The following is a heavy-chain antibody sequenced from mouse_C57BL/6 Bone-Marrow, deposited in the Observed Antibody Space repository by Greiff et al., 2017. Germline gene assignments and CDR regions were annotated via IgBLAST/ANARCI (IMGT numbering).Heavy chain of an antibody. CDR2: SRNKANDYTT. Sequence: EVKVVESGGGLVQSGRSLRLSCATSGFTFSDFYMEWVRQAPGKGLEWIAASRNKANDYTTEYSASVKGRFIVSRDTSQSILYLQMNALSAEDTAIYYCARDGESGWYFDVWGTGTTVTVSS. J-gene: IGHJ1*03. CDR1: GFTFSDFY. CDR3: ARDGESGWYFDV. V-gene: IGHV7-1*01. D-gene: IGHD3-1*01.